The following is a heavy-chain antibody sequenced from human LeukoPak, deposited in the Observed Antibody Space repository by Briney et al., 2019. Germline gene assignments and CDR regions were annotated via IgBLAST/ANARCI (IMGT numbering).Heavy chain of an antibody. CDR1: GGSISSYY. V-gene: IGHV4-59*01. J-gene: IGHJ4*02. CDR2: IYYSGST. CDR3: ARDVGTRGYCSGGSCYGGY. D-gene: IGHD2-15*01. Sequence: SETLSLTCTVSGGSISSYYWSWIRQPPGKGLEWIGYIYYSGSTNYNPSLKSRVTISVDTSKNQFSLKLSSVTAADTAVYYCARDVGTRGYCSGGSCYGGYWGQGTLVTVSS.